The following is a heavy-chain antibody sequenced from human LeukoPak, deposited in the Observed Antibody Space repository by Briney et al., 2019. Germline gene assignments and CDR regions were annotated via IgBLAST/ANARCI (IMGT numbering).Heavy chain of an antibody. CDR3: TRLGIGERPVHY. Sequence: GESLRPSCAAAGFTFSGSAMHWVRQASGKGLEWVGRIRSKANSYATAYAASVKGRFTISRDDSKNTAYLQMNSLKTEDTAVYYCTRLGIGERPVHYWGQGTLVTVSS. D-gene: IGHD1-1*01. CDR1: GFTFSGSA. J-gene: IGHJ4*02. CDR2: IRSKANSYAT. V-gene: IGHV3-73*01.